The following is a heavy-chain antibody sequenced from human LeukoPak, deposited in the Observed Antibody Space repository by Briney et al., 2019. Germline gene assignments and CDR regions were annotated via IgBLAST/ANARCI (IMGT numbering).Heavy chain of an antibody. V-gene: IGHV4-34*01. Sequence: SETLSLTCAVYGGSFSGYYWSWIRQPPGKGLEWIGEINHSGSTNYNPSLKSRVTISVDTSKNQFSLKLSSVTAADTAVYYCARGIAAAGTSKGGLIDYWGQGTLDTVSS. J-gene: IGHJ4*02. CDR1: GGSFSGYY. CDR3: ARGIAAAGTSKGGLIDY. D-gene: IGHD6-13*01. CDR2: INHSGST.